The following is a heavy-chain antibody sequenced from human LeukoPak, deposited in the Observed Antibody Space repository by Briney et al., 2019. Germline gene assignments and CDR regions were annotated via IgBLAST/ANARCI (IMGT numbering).Heavy chain of an antibody. J-gene: IGHJ4*02. CDR2: IYYSGST. D-gene: IGHD6-19*01. CDR3: ARAVPGWYYFDY. Sequence: PPETLSLTCTVSGGSISSGGYFWSWIRQHPGKGLEWIGYIYYSGSTYYNPSLKSRVTISLDTSKNQFSLRLSSVTAADTAVYYCARAVPGWYYFDYWGQGTMVTVSS. V-gene: IGHV4-31*03. CDR1: GGSISSGGYF.